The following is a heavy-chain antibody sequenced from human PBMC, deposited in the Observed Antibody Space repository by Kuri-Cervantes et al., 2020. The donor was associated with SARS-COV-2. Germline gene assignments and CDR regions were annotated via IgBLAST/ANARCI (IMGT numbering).Heavy chain of an antibody. Sequence: GSLRLSCAASGFTFSDYYMNWIRQAPGKGLEWIGEINHSGSTNYNPSLKSRVTISVDTSKNQFSLKLSSVTAADTAVYYCARWQQQLVLYGMDVWGQGTTVTVSS. CDR1: GFTFSDYY. D-gene: IGHD6-13*01. CDR2: INHSGST. V-gene: IGHV4-34*01. J-gene: IGHJ6*02. CDR3: ARWQQQLVLYGMDV.